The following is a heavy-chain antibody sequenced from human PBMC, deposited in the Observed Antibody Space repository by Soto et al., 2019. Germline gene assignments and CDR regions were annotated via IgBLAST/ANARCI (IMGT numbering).Heavy chain of an antibody. D-gene: IGHD1-1*01. CDR3: ARGWNDFPH. Sequence: QVQLVQSGAEVKKPGSSVKVACKASGGTFSSYVISWVRQAPGQGLECMGGIIPISGRANYAPNFQGRVSMTADESTTTVYMELSSLRSEDTAVYYCARGWNDFPHWGQGTLVTVYS. V-gene: IGHV1-69*01. J-gene: IGHJ4*02. CDR1: GGTFSSYV. CDR2: IIPISGRA.